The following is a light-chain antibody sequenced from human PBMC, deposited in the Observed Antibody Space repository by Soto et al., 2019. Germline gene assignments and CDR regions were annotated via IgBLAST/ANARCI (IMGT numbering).Light chain of an antibody. Sequence: EIVLTQSPGSLSLSLGERATLSCRASQSVDSAFFAWYQQKPGQPPRLLMYGASRRATGIPDRFSGSGSGTDFTLTISRLEPENFAVYYCQQYASSLTFGQGTKVEI. V-gene: IGKV3-20*01. CDR2: GAS. CDR1: QSVDSAF. J-gene: IGKJ1*01. CDR3: QQYASSLT.